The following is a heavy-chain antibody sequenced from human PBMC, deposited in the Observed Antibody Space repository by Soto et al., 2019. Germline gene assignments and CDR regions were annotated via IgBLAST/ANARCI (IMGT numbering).Heavy chain of an antibody. CDR2: IRTKDNGYAT. V-gene: IGHV3-73*02. CDR1: GFTFSGSA. Sequence: EVQLVESGGGLVQPGDSLKLSCAASGFTFSGSAMHWVRQASGKGLEWVGRIRTKDNGYATAYAAAIKGRFTISREDSKNTAYLQMDSLKTEDTAVYYCTRLSCSGGSCYDYWGQGTLVTVSS. CDR3: TRLSCSGGSCYDY. D-gene: IGHD2-15*01. J-gene: IGHJ4*02.